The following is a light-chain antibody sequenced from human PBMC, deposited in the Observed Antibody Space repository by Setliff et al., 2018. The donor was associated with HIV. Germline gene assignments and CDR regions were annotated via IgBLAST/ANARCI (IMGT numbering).Light chain of an antibody. CDR2: EVN. CDR1: SSDVGFFNY. J-gene: IGLJ1*01. V-gene: IGLV2-11*01. CDR3: CSYAGNFLHV. Sequence: QSALAQPRSVSGSRGQSVTISCTGTSSDVGFFNYVSWYQQHPGKAPKLMIYEVNKRPSGVPDRFSGSKSGNTASLTISGLQAEDETDYYCCSYAGNFLHVFGTGTKGTVL.